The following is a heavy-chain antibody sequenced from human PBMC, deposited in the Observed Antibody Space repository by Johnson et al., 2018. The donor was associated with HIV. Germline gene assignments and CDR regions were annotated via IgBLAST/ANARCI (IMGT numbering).Heavy chain of an antibody. CDR1: GFTFHSYA. D-gene: IGHD5-12*01. V-gene: IGHV3-7*01. CDR3: ARDQVDRGGAFDI. Sequence: VQLVESGGGVVQPGRSLRLSCVASGFTFHSYAMHWVRQAPGKGLEWVANLKQDGSEKYYVDSVKGRFTISRDNAKNSLYLQMNSLRAEDTAVYYCARDQVDRGGAFDIWGQGTMVTVSS. J-gene: IGHJ3*02. CDR2: LKQDGSEK.